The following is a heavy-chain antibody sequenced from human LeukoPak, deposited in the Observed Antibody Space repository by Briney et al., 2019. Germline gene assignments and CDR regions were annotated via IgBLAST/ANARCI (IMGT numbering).Heavy chain of an antibody. CDR2: INPNSGGT. CDR1: GYTFTGYY. V-gene: IGHV1-2*02. CDR3: ARGRTGFDAVVTESGDY. J-gene: IGHJ4*02. Sequence: ASAKVSCKASGYTFTGYYMHWVRQAPGQGLEWMGWINPNSGGTNYAQKFQGRVTMTRDTSISTAYMELSRLRSDDTAVYYCARGRTGFDAVVTESGDYWGQGTLVTVSS. D-gene: IGHD4-23*01.